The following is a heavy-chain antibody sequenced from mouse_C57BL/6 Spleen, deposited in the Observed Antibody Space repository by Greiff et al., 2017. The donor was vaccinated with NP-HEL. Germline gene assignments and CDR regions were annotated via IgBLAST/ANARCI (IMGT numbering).Heavy chain of an antibody. CDR1: GYAFSSYW. CDR3: ARDSSVYGFDY. D-gene: IGHD3-2*02. V-gene: IGHV1-80*01. J-gene: IGHJ2*01. CDR2: IYPGDGDT. Sequence: VKLQQSGAELVKPGASVKISCKASGYAFSSYWMNWVKQRPGKGLEWIGQIYPGDGDTNYNGKFKGKATLTADKSSSTAYMQLSSLTSEDSAVYFCARDSSVYGFDYWGQGTTLTVSS.